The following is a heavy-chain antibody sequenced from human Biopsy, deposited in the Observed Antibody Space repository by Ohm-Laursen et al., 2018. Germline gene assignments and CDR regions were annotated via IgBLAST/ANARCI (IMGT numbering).Heavy chain of an antibody. Sequence: PSETLSLTCHVSDFPLSSGAFYWSWIRQRPGKGLEWIGYIYYSGTTSFNPSLKSRVTMSVDTSANHFSLKLNSVTAADTAIYYCARSPASTWTGYFESWGQGSLVTVSS. CDR1: DFPLSSGAFY. D-gene: IGHD6-13*01. V-gene: IGHV4-31*03. J-gene: IGHJ4*02. CDR3: ARSPASTWTGYFES. CDR2: IYYSGTT.